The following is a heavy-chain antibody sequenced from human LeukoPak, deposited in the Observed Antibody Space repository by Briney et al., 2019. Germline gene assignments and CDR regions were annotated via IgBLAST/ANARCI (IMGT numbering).Heavy chain of an antibody. V-gene: IGHV3-30*03. J-gene: IGHJ4*02. CDR2: ISYDGSNK. CDR3: AREMYYYDSSGYYFDY. CDR1: GFTLSSYG. Sequence: GGSLRLSCAASGFTLSSYGMHWVRQAPGKGLEWVAVISYDGSNKYYADSVKGRFTISRDNSKNTLYLQMNSLRAEDTAVYYCAREMYYYDSSGYYFDYWGQGTLVTVSS. D-gene: IGHD3-22*01.